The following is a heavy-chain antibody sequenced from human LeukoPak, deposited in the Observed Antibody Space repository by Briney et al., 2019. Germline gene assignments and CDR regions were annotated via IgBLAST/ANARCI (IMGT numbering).Heavy chain of an antibody. V-gene: IGHV3-49*04. Sequence: PGRSLRLYCTASGFTFGDYAMSWVRQAPGKGLEWVGFIRSRAYGGTTEYAASVKGRFTISRDDSKSTAYLQMNSLKTEDTAVYYCTRDSSGYDSNDYWGQGTLVTVSS. CDR3: TRDSSGYDSNDY. D-gene: IGHD5-12*01. CDR2: IRSRAYGGTT. J-gene: IGHJ4*02. CDR1: GFTFGDYA.